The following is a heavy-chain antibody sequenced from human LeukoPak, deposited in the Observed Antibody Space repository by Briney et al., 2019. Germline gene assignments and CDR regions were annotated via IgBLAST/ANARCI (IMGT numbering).Heavy chain of an antibody. CDR1: GFTVSSNY. Sequence: PGGSLRLSCAASGFTVSSNYMYWVRQAPGKGLEWVAVISYDGSNKYYADSVKGRFTISRDNSKNTLYLQMNSLRAEDTAVYYCARAPEVPAAAITPYYYYYMDVWGKGTTVTVSS. D-gene: IGHD2-2*01. CDR3: ARAPEVPAAAITPYYYYYMDV. CDR2: ISYDGSNK. J-gene: IGHJ6*03. V-gene: IGHV3-30-3*01.